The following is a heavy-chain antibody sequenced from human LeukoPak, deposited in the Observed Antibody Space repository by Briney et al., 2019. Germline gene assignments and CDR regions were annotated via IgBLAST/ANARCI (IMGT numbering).Heavy chain of an antibody. CDR1: GYTFTGYY. J-gene: IGHJ4*02. CDR3: ARVEDSSGWEDFDY. CDR2: INPNSGGT. D-gene: IGHD6-19*01. V-gene: IGHV1-2*02. Sequence: ASVTVSCKASGYTFTGYYMHWVRQAPGQGLEWMGWINPNSGGTNYAQKFQGRVTMTRDTSISTAYMELSRLRSDDTAVYYCARVEDSSGWEDFDYWGQGTLVTVSS.